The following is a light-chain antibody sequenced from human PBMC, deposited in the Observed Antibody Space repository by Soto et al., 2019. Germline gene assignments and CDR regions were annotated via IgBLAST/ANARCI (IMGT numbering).Light chain of an antibody. CDR1: QSISNW. CDR2: KAS. V-gene: IGKV1-5*03. Sequence: DIPMTQSPSTLSASVGDRVIIPCRASQSISNWLAWYQQKPGKAPNLLIYKASSLKSGVPSRFSGSGSGTEFTLTISSLQPDDFATYYCQQYNSYSWTFGQGTKVDI. J-gene: IGKJ1*01. CDR3: QQYNSYSWT.